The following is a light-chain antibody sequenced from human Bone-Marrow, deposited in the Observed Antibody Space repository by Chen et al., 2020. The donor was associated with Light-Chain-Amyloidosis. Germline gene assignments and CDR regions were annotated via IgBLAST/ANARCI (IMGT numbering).Light chain of an antibody. CDR3: QVWDRSSDRPV. V-gene: IGLV3-21*02. Sequence: SYVLTQPSSVSLAPGQTATIACGGNNIGSTSVHWYQQTPGQAPLLVVYDDSDRPSGIPERLSGSNSGNTATLTSSRVEAGDEADYYCQVWDRSSDRPVFGGGTKLTVL. CDR1: NIGSTS. J-gene: IGLJ3*02. CDR2: DDS.